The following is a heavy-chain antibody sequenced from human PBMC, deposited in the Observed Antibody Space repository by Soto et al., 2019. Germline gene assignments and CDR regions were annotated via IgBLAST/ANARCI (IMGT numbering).Heavy chain of an antibody. CDR3: ARDSSGLYYFDY. V-gene: IGHV1-69*06. CDR1: GGTFSSYA. Sequence: SVKVSCKASGGTFSSYAISWVRQAPGQGLEWMGGIIPIFGTANYAQKFQGRVTITADKSTSTAYMELSSLRSEDTAVYYCARDSSGLYYFDYCGQGTLVTVSS. D-gene: IGHD3-22*01. CDR2: IIPIFGTA. J-gene: IGHJ4*02.